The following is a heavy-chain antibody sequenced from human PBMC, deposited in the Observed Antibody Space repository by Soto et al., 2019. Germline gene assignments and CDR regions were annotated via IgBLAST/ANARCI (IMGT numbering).Heavy chain of an antibody. D-gene: IGHD2-15*01. CDR1: GFPFSNAW. Sequence: GGPLRLSCAGSGFPFSNAWINWVRHVPGKGLEWVGRIKSRALGGTTDFAAPVRGRFAITRDDSRNVAYMQMNSLHTEDTAVYYCTTDSYSSTVVVRFDYWRHGSLVTVSA. J-gene: IGHJ4*01. V-gene: IGHV3-15*07. CDR3: TTDSYSSTVVVRFDY. CDR2: IKSRALGGTT.